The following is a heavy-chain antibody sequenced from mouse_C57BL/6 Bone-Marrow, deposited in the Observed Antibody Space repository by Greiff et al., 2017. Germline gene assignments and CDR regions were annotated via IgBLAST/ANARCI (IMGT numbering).Heavy chain of an antibody. CDR2: ISYSGST. D-gene: IGHD1-1*01. J-gene: IGHJ1*03. Sequence: EVQGVESGPGMVKPSQSLSLTCTVTGYSITSGYDWHWIRHFPGNKLEWMGYISYSGSTNYNPSLKSRISITHDTSKNHFFLKLNSVTTEDTATYYCARSENYYGSWGYFDVWGTGTTVTVSS. CDR3: ARSENYYGSWGYFDV. CDR1: GYSITSGYD. V-gene: IGHV3-1*01.